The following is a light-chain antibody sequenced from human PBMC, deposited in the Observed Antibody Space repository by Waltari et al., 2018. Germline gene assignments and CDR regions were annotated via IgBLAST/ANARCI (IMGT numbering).Light chain of an antibody. V-gene: IGKV1-9*01. CDR2: AAS. Sequence: TCRASQGISSNLAWYQQKPGKAPELLISAASTLQSGVPLRFSGSGSGTDFTLTISSLQPEDFATYCCQQLNSYPITFGQGTRLEIK. CDR3: QQLNSYPIT. CDR1: QGISSN. J-gene: IGKJ5*01.